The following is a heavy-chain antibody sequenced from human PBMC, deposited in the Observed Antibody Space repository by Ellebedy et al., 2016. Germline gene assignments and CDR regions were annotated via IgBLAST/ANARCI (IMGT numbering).Heavy chain of an antibody. D-gene: IGHD6-13*01. CDR1: GFTFSIYA. V-gene: IGHV3-23*01. CDR3: AKLGAAAGKGQGTADY. Sequence: GESLKISXAASGFTFSIYAMNWVRQAPGKGLEWVSTLSGSGDSTYYADSVKGRFTISRDNSKNTLYLQMTSLRAEDTGVYYCAKLGAAAGKGQGTADYWGQGSLVTVSS. J-gene: IGHJ4*02. CDR2: LSGSGDST.